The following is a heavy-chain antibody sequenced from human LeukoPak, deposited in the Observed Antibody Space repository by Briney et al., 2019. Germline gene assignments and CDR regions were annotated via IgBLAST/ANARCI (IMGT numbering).Heavy chain of an antibody. CDR3: ARDWLSSGTFS. CDR2: VYAGGTA. Sequence: TGGSLRLSCAASGFTISSNHMSWVRQAPGKGLEWVSVVYAGGTANYADSVKGRFTISRDNSKNTLYLQMNSLRVEDTAVYYCARDWLSSGTFSWGQGTLVTVSS. V-gene: IGHV3-53*01. D-gene: IGHD6-13*01. J-gene: IGHJ5*02. CDR1: GFTISSNH.